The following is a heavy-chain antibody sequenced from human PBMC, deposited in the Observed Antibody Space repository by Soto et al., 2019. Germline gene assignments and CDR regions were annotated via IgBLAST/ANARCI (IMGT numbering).Heavy chain of an antibody. CDR2: ITTGGINT. Sequence: EAQLLESGGGLVQPGESLRLSCATSGFTFASYAMTWVRQAPGKGLEWVSSITTGGINTHYADFVRGRFTISRDNYKNTVYLEMKTLSAEDTAVYYCGKVMTDYSKAVGDDWGQGTLVTVSS. V-gene: IGHV3-23*01. CDR1: GFTFASYA. J-gene: IGHJ4*02. CDR3: GKVMTDYSKAVGDD. D-gene: IGHD4-4*01.